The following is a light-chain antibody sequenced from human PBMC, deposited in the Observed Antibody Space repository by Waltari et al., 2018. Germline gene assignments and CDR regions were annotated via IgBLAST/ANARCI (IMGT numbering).Light chain of an antibody. CDR1: STNIGSNY. Sequence: QSVLTQPPSASGTPGQRVTISCSVSSTNIGSNYVYWYQQLPGTAPKLLIHRKNQRPAGVPDRFSGSKSGTSASLASSGLRSEDEADYYWAAWDDSLSGRVFGGGTKVTVL. V-gene: IGLV1-47*01. J-gene: IGLJ3*02. CDR3: AAWDDSLSGRV. CDR2: RKN.